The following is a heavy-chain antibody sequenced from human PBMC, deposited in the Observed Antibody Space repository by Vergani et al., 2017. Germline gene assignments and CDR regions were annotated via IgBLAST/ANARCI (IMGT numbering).Heavy chain of an antibody. CDR2: IIPIFGTA. CDR1: GGTFSSYA. V-gene: IGHV1-69*01. CDR3: AGDRPAGMATMCDY. D-gene: IGHD5-24*01. Sequence: QVQLVQSGAEVKKPGSSVKVSCKASGGTFSSYAISWVRQAPGQGLEWMGGIIPIFGTANYAQKFQGRVTITAYESKSTAYMELSSLRSEDTAVYYCAGDRPAGMATMCDYWGQGTLVTVSS. J-gene: IGHJ4*02.